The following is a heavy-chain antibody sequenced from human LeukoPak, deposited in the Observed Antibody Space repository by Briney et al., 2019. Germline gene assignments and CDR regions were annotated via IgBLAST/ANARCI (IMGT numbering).Heavy chain of an antibody. CDR1: GYTFTNYG. J-gene: IGHJ4*02. Sequence: ASVKVSCKASGYTFTNYGLSWVRQAPGQGLEWMGWISAYNGDTQYPKKFQGRVTMTRDTSTNTAYMELRSLRSDDTAVYYCVRDLNSWLKTDSWGQGTLVTVS. V-gene: IGHV1-18*01. D-gene: IGHD5-12*01. CDR2: ISAYNGDT. CDR3: VRDLNSWLKTDS.